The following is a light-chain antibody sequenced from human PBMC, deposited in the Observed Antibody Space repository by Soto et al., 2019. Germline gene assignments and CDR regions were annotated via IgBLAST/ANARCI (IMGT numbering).Light chain of an antibody. CDR1: QSVSSSY. CDR2: GTS. CDR3: QQYGSSALT. V-gene: IGKV3-20*01. Sequence: EIVLTQSPGTLSLSPGERATLSCRASQSVSSSYLVWYQQRPGQPPRLLIYGTSNRAAGIPVRFTGTGSGTDFPLTIYRLEPEDSAVYYCQQYGSSALTFGGGTKVEIK. J-gene: IGKJ4*01.